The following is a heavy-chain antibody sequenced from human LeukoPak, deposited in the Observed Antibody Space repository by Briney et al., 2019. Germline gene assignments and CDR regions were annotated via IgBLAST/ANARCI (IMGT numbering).Heavy chain of an antibody. CDR1: GDSVSSSRAA. CDR3: AIDLSGGISMLRGVIND. D-gene: IGHD3-10*01. V-gene: IGHV6-1*01. CDR2: TYYRSKWYN. Sequence: SQTLSLTCAISGDSVSSSRAAWNWIRQSPSRGLEWLGRTYYRSKWYNDYAESVKSRISINADTSKNQFSLHLNSVTPEDTALYYCAIDLSGGISMLRGVINDWGQGTQVTVSS. J-gene: IGHJ4*02.